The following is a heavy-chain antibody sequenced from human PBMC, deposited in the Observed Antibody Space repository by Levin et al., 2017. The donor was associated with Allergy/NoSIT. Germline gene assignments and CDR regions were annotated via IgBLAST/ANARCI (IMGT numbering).Heavy chain of an antibody. V-gene: IGHV4-61*02. J-gene: IGHJ6*03. CDR2: IYVTGST. D-gene: IGHD5-12*01. Sequence: ASETLSLTCSVSGASISRGFYYWSWIRQPAGEGLEWIGRIYVTGSTTYSPSLKSRVTISLDRSKDQVSLKINSVTAADTAVYYCARDLEGFSGYKPYWYMDVRGKGTTVTVSS. CDR3: ARDLEGFSGYKPYWYMDV. CDR1: GASISRGFYY.